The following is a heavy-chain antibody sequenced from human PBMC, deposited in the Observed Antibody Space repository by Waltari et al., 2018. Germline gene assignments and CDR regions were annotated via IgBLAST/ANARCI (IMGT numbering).Heavy chain of an antibody. Sequence: EVQLVESGGGLVQPGGSLRLSCAASGFTVSSNYMSWVRQAPGKGLELVSVIYSGGSKYSADSVKGRFTSSRHNSKNTLYLQMNSLRAEDTAVYYCARSDYGDYSYYFDYWGQGTLVTVSS. CDR1: GFTVSSNY. CDR2: IYSGGSK. CDR3: ARSDYGDYSYYFDY. J-gene: IGHJ4*02. V-gene: IGHV3-53*04. D-gene: IGHD4-17*01.